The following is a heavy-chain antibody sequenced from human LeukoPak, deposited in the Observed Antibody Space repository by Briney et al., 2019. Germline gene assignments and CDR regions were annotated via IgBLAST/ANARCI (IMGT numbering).Heavy chain of an antibody. Sequence: ASVNVSCKASGYTFSTYGISWVRQAPGQGREWMGCISAYKGNTYYVQKLQGRVTMTTDTSTSTAYMELRSLRSDDTAIYYCARDLYYYGSGSYYDVFDVWGQGTMVTVSS. V-gene: IGHV1-18*01. CDR1: GYTFSTYG. D-gene: IGHD3-10*01. CDR2: ISAYKGNT. CDR3: ARDLYYYGSGSYYDVFDV. J-gene: IGHJ3*01.